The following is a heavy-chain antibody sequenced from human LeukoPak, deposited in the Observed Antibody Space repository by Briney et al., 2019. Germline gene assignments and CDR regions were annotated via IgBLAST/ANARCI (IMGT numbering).Heavy chain of an antibody. CDR3: ARHGGITIFGVAQTGGAFDI. CDR2: IIPTFGKT. V-gene: IGHV1-69*05. CDR1: GGTFSTYA. J-gene: IGHJ3*02. Sequence: ASVKVSCKASGGTFSTYAVSWVRQAPGQGLEWMGGIIPTFGKTNYAQKFQDRVTITTDESTSTAYMELSSLRSEDTAVYYCARHGGITIFGVAQTGGAFDIWGQGTMVTVSS. D-gene: IGHD3-3*01.